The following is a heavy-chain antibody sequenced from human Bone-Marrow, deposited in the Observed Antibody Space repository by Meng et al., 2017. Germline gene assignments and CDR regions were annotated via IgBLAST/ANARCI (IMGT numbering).Heavy chain of an antibody. CDR2: ISYDGTKK. CDR3: ARDRSPTRYSYGHTPDY. D-gene: IGHD5-18*01. V-gene: IGHV3-30-3*01. Sequence: QVQLVESGGGVVQPGRSLRLSCAASGFTFSNYAMHWVRQAPGKGLEWVAVISYDGTKKHYADSVKGRFTISRDNSKNTLYLQMNSLRAEDTAVYYCARDRSPTRYSYGHTPDYWGQGTLVTVSS. J-gene: IGHJ4*02. CDR1: GFTFSNYA.